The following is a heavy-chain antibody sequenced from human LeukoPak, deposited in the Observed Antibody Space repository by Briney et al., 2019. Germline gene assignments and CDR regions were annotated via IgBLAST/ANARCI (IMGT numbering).Heavy chain of an antibody. CDR3: ARDGRAPNNWFDP. CDR1: GGSISSYY. CDR2: IYYSGYT. Sequence: SETLSLTCSVSGGSISSYYWNWIRQPPGKGLEWIGYIYYSGYTNYNPSLKSRVTISVDTSKNQFSLKLSSVTSADTAVYYCARDGRAPNNWFDPWGQGTLVTVSS. D-gene: IGHD3/OR15-3a*01. V-gene: IGHV4-59*01. J-gene: IGHJ5*02.